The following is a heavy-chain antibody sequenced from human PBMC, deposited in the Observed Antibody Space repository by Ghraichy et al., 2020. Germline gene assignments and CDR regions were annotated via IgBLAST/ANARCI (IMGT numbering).Heavy chain of an antibody. CDR2: IYYSGST. CDR1: GGSISSSSYY. J-gene: IGHJ4*02. Sequence: SETLSLTCTVSGGSISSSSYYWGWIRQPPGKGLEWIGSIYYSGSTYYNPSLKSRVTISVDTSKNQFSLKLSSVTAADTAVYYCARDDPRYCTNGVCGDYWGQGTLVTVSS. D-gene: IGHD2-8*01. V-gene: IGHV4-39*07. CDR3: ARDDPRYCTNGVCGDY.